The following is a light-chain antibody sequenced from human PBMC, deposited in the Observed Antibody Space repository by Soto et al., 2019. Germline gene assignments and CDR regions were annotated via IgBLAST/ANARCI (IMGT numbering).Light chain of an antibody. CDR1: SSDVGGYNY. J-gene: IGLJ3*02. Sequence: QSALTQPASVSGSPGQSSTISCTGTSSDVGGYNYVSWYQQHPGKAPKLMIYDVSDRTSGVSNRFSGSKSGNTASLTISGRQAEDEADYYCSSYTSSSSLGVFGGGTKLTVL. V-gene: IGLV2-14*01. CDR3: SSYTSSSSLGV. CDR2: DVS.